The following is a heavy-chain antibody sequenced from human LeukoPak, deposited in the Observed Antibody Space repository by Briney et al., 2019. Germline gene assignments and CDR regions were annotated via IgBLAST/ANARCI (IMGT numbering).Heavy chain of an antibody. CDR2: INHSGST. D-gene: IGHD3-10*01. J-gene: IGHJ4*02. CDR3: ARRSITMVRGVHYFDY. CDR1: GDSINSLDL. V-gene: IGHV4-4*02. Sequence: SETLSLTCAVSGDSINSLDLWSWVRQPPGKGLEWIGEINHSGSTNYNPSLKSRVTISVDTSKNQFSLKLSSVTAADTAVYYCARRSITMVRGVHYFDYWGQGTLVTVSS.